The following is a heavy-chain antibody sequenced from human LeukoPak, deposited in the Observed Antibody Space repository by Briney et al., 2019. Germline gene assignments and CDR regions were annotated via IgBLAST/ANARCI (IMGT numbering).Heavy chain of an antibody. CDR3: ARQEASYSSLDY. CDR2: IYYSGST. V-gene: IGHV4-39*01. D-gene: IGHD6-13*01. J-gene: IGHJ4*02. CDR1: GGSISSSSYY. Sequence: SETLSLTCTVSGGSISSSSYYWGWIRQPPGKGLEWIGSIYYSGSTYYNPSPKSRVTISVDTSKNQFSLKLSSVTAADTAVYYCARQEASYSSLDYWGQGTLVTVSS.